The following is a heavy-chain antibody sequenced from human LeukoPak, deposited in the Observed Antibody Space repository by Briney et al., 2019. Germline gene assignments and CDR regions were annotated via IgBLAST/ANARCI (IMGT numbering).Heavy chain of an antibody. V-gene: IGHV3-53*01. Sequence: GGSLRLSCAASGFTVSSNYMSWVRQAPGKGLEWVSVIYSGGSTYYADSVKGRFTISRDNSKNTLYLQMNSLRAEDTAVYYCASSVVTCGFDYWGQGTLVTVSS. CDR1: GFTVSSNY. J-gene: IGHJ4*02. D-gene: IGHD4-23*01. CDR3: ASSVVTCGFDY. CDR2: IYSGGST.